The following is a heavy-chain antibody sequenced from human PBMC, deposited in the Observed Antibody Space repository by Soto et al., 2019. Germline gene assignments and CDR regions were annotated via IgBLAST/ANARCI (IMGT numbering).Heavy chain of an antibody. CDR2: ISYDGSNK. CDR1: GFTFSSYG. J-gene: IGHJ4*02. CDR3: AKDQGDY. Sequence: QVQLVESGGGVVQPGRSLRLSCAASGFTFSSYGMHWVRQAPGKGLEWVAVISYDGSNKYYADSVKGRFTISRDNSKNTLYLKMNSLRAEDTAVYYCAKDQGDYWGQGTLVTVSS. V-gene: IGHV3-30*18.